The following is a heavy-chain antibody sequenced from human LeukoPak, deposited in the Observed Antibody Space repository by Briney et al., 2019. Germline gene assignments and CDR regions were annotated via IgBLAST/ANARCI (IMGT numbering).Heavy chain of an antibody. V-gene: IGHV3-33*01. CDR2: IWYDGSNK. J-gene: IGHJ6*02. Sequence: GGSLRLSCAASGFTFSSYGMHWVRPAPGKGLEWVAVIWYDGSNKYYADSVKGRFTISRDNSKNTLYLQMNSLRAEDTAVYYCARDLTEGHMYYYGMDVWGQGTTVTVSS. CDR3: ARDLTEGHMYYYGMDV. CDR1: GFTFSSYG.